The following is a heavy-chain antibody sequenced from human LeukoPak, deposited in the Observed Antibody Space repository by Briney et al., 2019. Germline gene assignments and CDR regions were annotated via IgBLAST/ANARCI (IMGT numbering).Heavy chain of an antibody. V-gene: IGHV4-59*08. CDR1: GGSINSYY. J-gene: IGHJ3*02. CDR3: VRHLSAGRPAFDI. D-gene: IGHD2-15*01. Sequence: SETLSLTCTVSGGSINSYYWSWIRQPPGKGLEWIGYIYYSGSTNYNPSLKSRLTISVDTSNNKFSLKLTSLTAADTAVYYCVRHLSAGRPAFDIWGQWTMVTVSS. CDR2: IYYSGST.